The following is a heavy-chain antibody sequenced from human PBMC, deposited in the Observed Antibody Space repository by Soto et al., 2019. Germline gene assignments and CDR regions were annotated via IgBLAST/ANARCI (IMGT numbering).Heavy chain of an antibody. D-gene: IGHD3-3*02. CDR1: GFTVSSNF. J-gene: IGHJ6*02. CDR2: LYRGGST. Sequence: GSLRLSCAASGFTVSSNFMTWVRQAPGSGLEWVEALYRGGSTYYAGSVRGRFTISRDNPENTLYLRMNSLRVDETAVYYCARAPVEDPSPTALDAFDXWGQRTWVTAS. V-gene: IGHV3-53*01. CDR3: ARAPVEDPSPTALDAFDX.